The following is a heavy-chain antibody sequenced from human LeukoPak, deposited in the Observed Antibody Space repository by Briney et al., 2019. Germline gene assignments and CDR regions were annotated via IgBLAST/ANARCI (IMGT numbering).Heavy chain of an antibody. CDR2: IIPIFGTA. CDR1: GGTFSSYA. CDR3: ARDQYSSSSPWFSFGY. V-gene: IGHV1-69*05. D-gene: IGHD6-6*01. Sequence: SVKVSCKASGGTFSSYAISWVRQAPGQGLEWMGGIIPIFGTADYAQKFQGRVTITTDESTSTAYMELSSLRSEDTAVYYCARDQYSSSSPWFSFGYWGQGTLVTVSS. J-gene: IGHJ4*02.